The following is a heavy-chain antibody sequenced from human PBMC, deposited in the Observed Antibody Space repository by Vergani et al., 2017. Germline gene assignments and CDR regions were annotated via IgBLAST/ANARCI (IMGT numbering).Heavy chain of an antibody. Sequence: QVQLQESGPGLVKPSETLSLTCTVSGGSISSYYWSWIRQPPGKGLEWIGYIYYSGSTNYNPSLKSRVTISVDTSKNQFSLKLSSVTAADTAVYYCARGLWVDYWGQGTLVTVSS. CDR2: IYYSGST. V-gene: IGHV4-59*12. CDR1: GGSISSYY. J-gene: IGHJ4*02. CDR3: ARGLWVDY. D-gene: IGHD3-10*01.